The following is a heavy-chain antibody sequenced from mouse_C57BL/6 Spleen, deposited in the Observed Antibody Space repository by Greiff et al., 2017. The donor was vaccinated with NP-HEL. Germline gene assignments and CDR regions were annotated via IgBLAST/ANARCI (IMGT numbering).Heavy chain of an antibody. CDR2: IDPANGNT. D-gene: IGHD4-1*01. CDR3: ARWGDWADWYFDV. CDR1: GFNIKNTY. Sequence: EVKLVESVAELVRPGASVKLSCTASGFNIKNTYMHWVKQRPEQGLEWIGRIDPANGNTKYAPKFQGKASITADTSSNTAYLQLSSLTSEDTAIYYWARWGDWADWYFDVWGTGTTVTVSS. J-gene: IGHJ1*03. V-gene: IGHV14-3*01.